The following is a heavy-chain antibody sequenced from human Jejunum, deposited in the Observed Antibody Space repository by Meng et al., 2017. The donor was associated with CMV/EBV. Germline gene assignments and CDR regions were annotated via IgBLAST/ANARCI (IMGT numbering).Heavy chain of an antibody. CDR2: ISWDGGST. D-gene: IGHD1-1*01. CDR1: FDDYA. CDR3: AKDIGNWKRDYYGMDV. J-gene: IGHJ6*02. V-gene: IGHV3-43D*03. Sequence: FDDYAMHWVRQAPGKGLEWVSLISWDGGSTYYADSVKGRFTISRDNSKNSLYLQMNSLRAEDTALYYCAKDIGNWKRDYYGMDVWGQGTTVTVSS.